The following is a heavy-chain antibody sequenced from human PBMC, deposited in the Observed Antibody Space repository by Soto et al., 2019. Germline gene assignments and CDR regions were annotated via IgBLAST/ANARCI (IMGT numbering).Heavy chain of an antibody. CDR1: GFTFSSYA. Sequence: GGSLRLSCAAYGFTFSSYAMSWVRQAPGKGLEWVSAISGSGGSTYYADSVKGRFTISRDNSKNTLYLQMNSLRAEDTAVYYCAKVKAARRPVYYFDYWGQGTLVTVSS. V-gene: IGHV3-23*01. CDR3: AKVKAARRPVYYFDY. D-gene: IGHD6-6*01. J-gene: IGHJ4*02. CDR2: ISGSGGST.